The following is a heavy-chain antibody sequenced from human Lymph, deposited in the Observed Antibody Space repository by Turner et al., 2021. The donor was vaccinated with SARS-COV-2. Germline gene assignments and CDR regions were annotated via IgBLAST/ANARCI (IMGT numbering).Heavy chain of an antibody. CDR2: IDYSGST. Sequence: QVQLQESGPGLVKPSQTLSLTCTVSGGSISSGDYYWSWIRQPPGKGLEWIGYIDYSGSTYYHPSLKSRVTISVDTSKNQFSLKLSSVTAADTAVYYCARVVVLRRAYFDYWGQGTLVTVSS. V-gene: IGHV4-30-4*01. D-gene: IGHD2-8*01. J-gene: IGHJ4*02. CDR1: GGSISSGDYY. CDR3: ARVVVLRRAYFDY.